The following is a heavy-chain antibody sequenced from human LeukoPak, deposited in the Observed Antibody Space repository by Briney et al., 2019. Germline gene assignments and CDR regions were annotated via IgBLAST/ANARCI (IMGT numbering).Heavy chain of an antibody. CDR3: ARGLYYYGS. V-gene: IGHV4-59*01. CDR1: GGSISSYY. Sequence: SETLSLNCTVSGGSISSYYWSWIRQPPGKGLEWIGYIYYSGSTNYNPSLKSRVTISVDTSKNQFSLKLSSVTAADTAVYYCARGLYYYGSWGQGTLVTVSS. D-gene: IGHD3-10*01. CDR2: IYYSGST. J-gene: IGHJ5*02.